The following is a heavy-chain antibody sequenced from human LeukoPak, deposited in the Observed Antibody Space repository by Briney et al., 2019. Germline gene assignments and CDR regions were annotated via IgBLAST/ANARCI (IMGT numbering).Heavy chain of an antibody. CDR2: IKQDGSEK. CDR1: GLTFSSYW. Sequence: GGSLRLSCAASGLTFSSYWMSWVRQAPGKGLEWVANIKQDGSEKYYVDSVNGRFTISRDNAKNSLYLQMNSLRAEDTAVYYCARGGSSWYPYYFDYWGQGTLVTVSS. J-gene: IGHJ4*02. D-gene: IGHD6-13*01. CDR3: ARGGSSWYPYYFDY. V-gene: IGHV3-7*03.